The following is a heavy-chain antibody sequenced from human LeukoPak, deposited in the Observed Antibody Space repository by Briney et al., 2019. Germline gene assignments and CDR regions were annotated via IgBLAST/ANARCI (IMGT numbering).Heavy chain of an antibody. CDR3: ARDHDFWTPYYFDY. V-gene: IGHV3-7*01. CDR1: GFTFDDYA. Sequence: GRSLRLSCAASGFTFDDYAMHWVRQAPGKGLEWVASIKQDGSEKFYVDSVKGRFTISRDNAKKSLYLQMNSLRDEDTAVYYCARDHDFWTPYYFDYWGQGTLVTVSS. J-gene: IGHJ4*02. D-gene: IGHD3-3*01. CDR2: IKQDGSEK.